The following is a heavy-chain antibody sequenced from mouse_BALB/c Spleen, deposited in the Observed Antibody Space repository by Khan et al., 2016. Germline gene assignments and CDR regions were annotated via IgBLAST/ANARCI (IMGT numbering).Heavy chain of an antibody. CDR3: NWYGNYRSAMDY. D-gene: IGHD2-10*02. Sequence: VQLQQSGAELVRSGASVKLSCTASGFNIKDYYMHWVKQRPEQGLEWIGWIDPENGDTEYAPKFQGKATMTADTSSNTAYLQLSSLTSEDTAVYYCNWYGNYRSAMDYWGQGTSVTVSS. CDR2: IDPENGDT. CDR1: GFNIKDYY. V-gene: IGHV14-4*02. J-gene: IGHJ4*01.